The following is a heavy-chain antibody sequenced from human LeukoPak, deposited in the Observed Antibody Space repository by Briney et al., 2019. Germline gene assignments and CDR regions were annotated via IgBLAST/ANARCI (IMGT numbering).Heavy chain of an antibody. D-gene: IGHD2-2*01. CDR2: IYTSGST. CDR1: GGSISSGSYY. CDR3: ARDGGYCSSTSCDLPLYYYYYMDV. V-gene: IGHV4-61*02. Sequence: SETLSLTCTVSGGSISSGSYYWSWIRQPAGKGLEWIGRIYTSGSTNYNPSPKSRVTISVDTSKNQFSLKLSSVTAADTAVYYCARDGGYCSSTSCDLPLYYYYYMDVWGKGTTVTVSS. J-gene: IGHJ6*03.